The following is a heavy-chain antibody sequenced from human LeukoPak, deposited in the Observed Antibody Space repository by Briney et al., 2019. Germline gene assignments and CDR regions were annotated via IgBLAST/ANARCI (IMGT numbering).Heavy chain of an antibody. CDR2: INAGNGNT. D-gene: IGHD5-18*01. J-gene: IGHJ4*02. Sequence: ASVKVSCKASGYTFTSYAMHWVRQAPGQRLEWMGWINAGNGNTKYSQKFQGRVTITRDTSASTAYMELSSLRSEDTAVYYCARFRSAMDHFDYWGQGTLVTVSS. CDR3: ARFRSAMDHFDY. CDR1: GYTFTSYA. V-gene: IGHV1-3*01.